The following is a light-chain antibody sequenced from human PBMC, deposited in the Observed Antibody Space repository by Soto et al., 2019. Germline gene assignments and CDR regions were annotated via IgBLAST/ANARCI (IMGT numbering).Light chain of an antibody. J-gene: IGKJ2*01. CDR2: DAS. CDR3: QQRSNWPPAT. Sequence: EIVLTQSPATLSLSPGERATLSCRASQSVSSYLAWYQQKPGQAPRLLIYDASNRVTGIPARFSGSGSGTDFTLTINSIEPEDFAVYYCQQRSNWPPATFGQGTKLEIK. V-gene: IGKV3-11*01. CDR1: QSVSSY.